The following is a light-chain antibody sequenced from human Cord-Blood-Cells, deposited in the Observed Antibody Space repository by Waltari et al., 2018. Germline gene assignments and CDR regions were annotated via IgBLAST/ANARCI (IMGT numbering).Light chain of an antibody. Sequence: QSALTPPASVSGSPGQSITIPCTGTSSDVGGYNYVSWYQQHPGKAPKLMLYDVSNRPSGVSNRFSGSKSGNTASLTISGLQAEDEADYYCSSYTSSSTLYVFGTGTKVTVL. CDR1: SSDVGGYNY. CDR2: DVS. J-gene: IGLJ1*01. CDR3: SSYTSSSTLYV. V-gene: IGLV2-14*03.